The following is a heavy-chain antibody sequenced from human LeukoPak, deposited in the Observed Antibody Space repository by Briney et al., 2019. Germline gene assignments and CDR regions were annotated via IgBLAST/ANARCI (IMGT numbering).Heavy chain of an antibody. CDR3: ARGDIVVVPAAPSPSKRRNTAMPRRGAFDI. CDR2: INHSGST. J-gene: IGHJ3*02. V-gene: IGHV4-34*01. Sequence: SETLSLTCSVYGGSFRCCYWIWLRQPPGKGLEWIGEINHSGSTNYNPSLKSRVTISVDTSKNQFSLKLSSVTAADTAVYYCARGDIVVVPAAPSPSKRRNTAMPRRGAFDIWGQGTLVTVSS. CDR1: GGSFRCCY. D-gene: IGHD2-2*01.